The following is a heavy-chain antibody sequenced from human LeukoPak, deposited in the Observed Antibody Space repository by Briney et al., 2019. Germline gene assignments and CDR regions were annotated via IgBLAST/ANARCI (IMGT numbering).Heavy chain of an antibody. CDR1: GFTFSSYS. J-gene: IGHJ4*02. CDR2: ISSSSSYI. V-gene: IGHV3-21*01. CDR3: ARDPIPAKVKVAAAGRFDY. D-gene: IGHD6-13*01. Sequence: GRSLRLSCAASGFTFSSYSMNWVRQAPGKGLEWVSSISSSSSYIYYADSVKGRFTISRDNAKNSLYLQMNSLRAEDTAVYYCARDPIPAKVKVAAAGRFDYWGQGTLVTVSS.